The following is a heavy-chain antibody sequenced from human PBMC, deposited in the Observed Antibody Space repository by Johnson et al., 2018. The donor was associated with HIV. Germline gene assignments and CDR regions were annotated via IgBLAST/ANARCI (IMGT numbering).Heavy chain of an antibody. J-gene: IGHJ3*02. CDR3: ARDSAAAGLDAFDI. Sequence: VQLVESGGGLVQPGGSLRLSCAASGFTFSSYWMSWVRQAPGKGLAWVANIKQDGSEKYYVDSVQGRFTISRDNAKNSLYLQMTSLRAEDTAVYYCARDSAAAGLDAFDIWGQGTMVTVSS. V-gene: IGHV3-7*01. CDR1: GFTFSSYW. CDR2: IKQDGSEK. D-gene: IGHD6-13*01.